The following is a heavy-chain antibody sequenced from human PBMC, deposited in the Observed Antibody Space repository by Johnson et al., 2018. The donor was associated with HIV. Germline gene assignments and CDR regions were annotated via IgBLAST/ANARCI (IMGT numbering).Heavy chain of an antibody. CDR2: ISYDGSNK. D-gene: IGHD5-18*01. CDR3: AKSRGGYSYGYDAFDI. J-gene: IGHJ3*02. V-gene: IGHV3-30*18. CDR1: GFTFSSYG. Sequence: QVQLVESGGGVVQPGRSLRLSCAASGFTFSSYGMHWVRQAPGKGLECVAVISYDGSNKYYADSVKGRFTISRDNSKNTLYLQMSSLRVEDTALYYCAKSRGGYSYGYDAFDIWGQGTMVTVSS.